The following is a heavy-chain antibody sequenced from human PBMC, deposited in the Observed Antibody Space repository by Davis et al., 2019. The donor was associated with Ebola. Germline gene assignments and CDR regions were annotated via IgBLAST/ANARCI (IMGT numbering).Heavy chain of an antibody. J-gene: IGHJ4*02. CDR1: GGTLSSYA. V-gene: IGHV1-69*04. Sequence: SVKVSCKASGGTLSSYAISWVRQAPGQGLQWMGRIIPILGLPNYAQKFQGRVTITADTSTAYMELSSLRSEDTAVYYCARGHSSDYYRGYFDYWGQGILVTVSS. CDR3: ARGHSSDYYRGYFDY. D-gene: IGHD6-19*01. CDR2: IIPILGLP.